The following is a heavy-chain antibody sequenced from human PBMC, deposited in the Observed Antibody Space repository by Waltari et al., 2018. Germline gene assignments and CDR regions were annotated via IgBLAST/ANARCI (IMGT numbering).Heavy chain of an antibody. Sequence: QVQLVQSGAEVKKPGASVKVSCKDSGYTFPSYAMHWVRQAPGQRLEWMGWINAGNGNTKYSQKSQGRVTITRDTSASTAYMELSSLRSEDTAVYYCARDLVYYYGSGSLHYWGQGTLVTVSS. V-gene: IGHV1-3*01. CDR1: GYTFPSYA. D-gene: IGHD3-10*01. J-gene: IGHJ4*02. CDR2: INAGNGNT. CDR3: ARDLVYYYGSGSLHY.